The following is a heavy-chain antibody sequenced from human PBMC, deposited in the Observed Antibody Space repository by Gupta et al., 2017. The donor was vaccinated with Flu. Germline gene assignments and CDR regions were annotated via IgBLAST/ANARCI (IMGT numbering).Heavy chain of an antibody. V-gene: IGHV3-21*01. D-gene: IGHD3-3*01. CDR1: GFTFSSYS. CDR3: ATCGSRVQEIFGVVMPFDY. Sequence: EVQLVESGGGLVKPGGSLRLSCAASGFTFSSYSMNWVSQAPGKGLEWVSSISSSSSYIYYADSVKGRFTISRDNAKNSLYLQMNSLRAEDTAVYYCATCGSRVQEIFGVVMPFDYWGQGTLVTVSS. J-gene: IGHJ4*02. CDR2: ISSSSSYI.